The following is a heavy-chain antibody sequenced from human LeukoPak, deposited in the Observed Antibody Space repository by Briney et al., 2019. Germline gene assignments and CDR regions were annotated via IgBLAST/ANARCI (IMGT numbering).Heavy chain of an antibody. CDR1: GFTFSSYS. Sequence: GGSLRLSCAASGFTFSSYSMNWVRQAPGKGLEWASSISSSSSYIYYADSVKGRFTISRDNAKNSLYLQMNSLRDEDTAVYYCARTARFSGYARGGDAFDIWGQGTMVTVSS. CDR2: ISSSSSYI. J-gene: IGHJ3*02. V-gene: IGHV3-21*01. D-gene: IGHD5-12*01. CDR3: ARTARFSGYARGGDAFDI.